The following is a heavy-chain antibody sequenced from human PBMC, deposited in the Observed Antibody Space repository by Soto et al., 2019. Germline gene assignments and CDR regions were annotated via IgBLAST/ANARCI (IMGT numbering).Heavy chain of an antibody. D-gene: IGHD3-10*01. CDR1: GFTFSSYW. CDR2: IKQDGSKK. Sequence: EVQLVESGGGLVQPGGSLRLSCAASGFTFSSYWMSWVRQAPGKGLEWVANIKQDGSKKYNVDFVKGRFTISRDNAKNSLYLQMNSLRVEDTAVYYCARAYGSGSLSGYWGQGTLVTVSS. J-gene: IGHJ4*02. CDR3: ARAYGSGSLSGY. V-gene: IGHV3-7*01.